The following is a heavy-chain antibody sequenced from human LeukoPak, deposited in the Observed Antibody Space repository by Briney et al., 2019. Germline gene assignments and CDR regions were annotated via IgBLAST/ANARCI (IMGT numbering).Heavy chain of an antibody. CDR3: ATDTCGDCLYYFDY. CDR2: ISGSGGST. V-gene: IGHV3-23*01. D-gene: IGHD2-21*02. Sequence: SGGSLRLSCAASGFTFSSYAMSWVRQAPGKGLEWISAISGSGGSTYYADSVKGRFTISRDNSKNTLYLQMNSLRAEDTAVYYCATDTCGDCLYYFDYWGQGTLVTVSS. J-gene: IGHJ4*02. CDR1: GFTFSSYA.